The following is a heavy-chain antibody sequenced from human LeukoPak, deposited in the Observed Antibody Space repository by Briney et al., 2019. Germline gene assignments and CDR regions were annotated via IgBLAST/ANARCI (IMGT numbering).Heavy chain of an antibody. CDR1: GLTFRSFS. J-gene: IGHJ4*02. V-gene: IGHV3-30*02. Sequence: GGSLRLSCAASGLTFRSFSIHWVRQAPGKGLEWVAFIQHDGTSKFYGASVKGRFIISRDNSKSTVSLLLSRLTREDTAVYYCAKGRLPWAIPMYPSEFALWGQGTLVTVSS. CDR3: AKGRLPWAIPMYPSEFAL. CDR2: IQHDGTSK. D-gene: IGHD2-21*02.